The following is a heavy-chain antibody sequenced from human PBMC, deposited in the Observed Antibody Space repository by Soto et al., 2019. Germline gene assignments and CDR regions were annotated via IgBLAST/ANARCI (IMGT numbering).Heavy chain of an antibody. J-gene: IGHJ5*02. CDR1: GFSFSSYW. D-gene: IGHD3-16*01. V-gene: IGHV3-7*03. Sequence: LRLSCAASGFSFSSYWMTWVRQAPGKGLEWVANIKQDGREKYYVASVKGRFTISRDNVKNLLFLQMDSLTPDDTAVYYCAGDGVRNGAYNGWLDPRCKGTLVTVSS. CDR3: AGDGVRNGAYNGWLDP. CDR2: IKQDGREK.